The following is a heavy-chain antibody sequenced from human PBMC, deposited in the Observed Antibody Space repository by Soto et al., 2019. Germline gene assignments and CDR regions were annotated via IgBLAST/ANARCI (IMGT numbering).Heavy chain of an antibody. D-gene: IGHD4-17*01. CDR2: IYYSGST. CDR1: GVSISSTGFY. J-gene: IGHJ3*02. V-gene: IGHV4-39*01. CDR3: ARPKGALRRSDAFER. Sequence: PSETLSLTCTVSGVSISSTGFYWGWIRQTPGKGPEWIGSIYYSGSTYYNPSLKSRVLISVDTANNQFSLKLSSVTAADTAVYYCARPKGALRRSDAFERWGQGKMVTVSS.